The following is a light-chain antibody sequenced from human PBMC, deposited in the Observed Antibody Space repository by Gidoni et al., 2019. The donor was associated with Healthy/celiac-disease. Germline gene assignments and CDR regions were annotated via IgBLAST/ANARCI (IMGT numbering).Light chain of an antibody. CDR1: QSVSSY. Sequence: EPVLTQSTATLSFSPGERATLSCRASQSVSSYLARYQQKPGQAPRLLIYDASNRATGIPARFSGSGSGTDFTLTISSLEPEDFAVYYCQQRSNWPLTLGGGTKVEIK. CDR3: QQRSNWPLT. V-gene: IGKV3-11*01. J-gene: IGKJ4*01. CDR2: DAS.